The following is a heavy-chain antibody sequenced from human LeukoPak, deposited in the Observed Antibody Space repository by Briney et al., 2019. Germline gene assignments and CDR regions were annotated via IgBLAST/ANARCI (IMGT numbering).Heavy chain of an antibody. J-gene: IGHJ4*02. V-gene: IGHV4-39*07. CDR1: GSSISSNTYY. CDR3: AGGRWISGSYYNFDY. Sequence: SETLSLTCTVSGSSISSNTYYWGWIRQPPGKGLEWIATINYSGTTHYNPSLKSRVTISADTSNNQLSLKLNSLTAADTAVYYCAGGRWISGSYYNFDYWGQGTLVTVSS. D-gene: IGHD1-26*01. CDR2: INYSGTT.